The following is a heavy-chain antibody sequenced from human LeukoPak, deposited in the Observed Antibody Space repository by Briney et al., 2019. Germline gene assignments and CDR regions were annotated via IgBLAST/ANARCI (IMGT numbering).Heavy chain of an antibody. CDR2: IYTSGST. CDR3: ARRSGDSSGYYYYFDY. CDR1: GGSISSYY. J-gene: IGHJ4*02. V-gene: IGHV4-4*09. Sequence: SETLSLTCTVSGGSISSYYWSWIRQPPGKGLEWIGYIYTSGSTNYNPSLKSRVTISVDTSKNQFSLKLSSVTAADTAVYYCARRSGDSSGYYYYFDYWGQGTLVTVSS. D-gene: IGHD3-22*01.